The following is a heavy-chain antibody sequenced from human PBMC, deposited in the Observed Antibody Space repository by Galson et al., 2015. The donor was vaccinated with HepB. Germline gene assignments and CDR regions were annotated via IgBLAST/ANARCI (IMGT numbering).Heavy chain of an antibody. D-gene: IGHD5-24*01. J-gene: IGHJ6*02. CDR1: GFTFSSYG. Sequence: SLRLSCAASGFTFSSYGMHWVRQAPGKGLEWVAVISYDGSNKYYADSVKGRFTISRDNSKNTLYLQMNSLRAEDTAVYYCAGGMATLWPHYYYYGMDVWGQGTTVTVSS. CDR3: AGGMATLWPHYYYYGMDV. V-gene: IGHV3-30*03. CDR2: ISYDGSNK.